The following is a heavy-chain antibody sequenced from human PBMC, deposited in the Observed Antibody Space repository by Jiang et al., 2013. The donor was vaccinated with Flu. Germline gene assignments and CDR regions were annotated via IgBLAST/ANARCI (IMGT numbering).Heavy chain of an antibody. CDR1: GFTFSSYS. CDR3: VCANGAADWFDP. CDR2: ISSSSSYI. Sequence: ASGFTFSSYSMNWVRQAPGEGLEWVSSISSSSSYIYYADSVKGRFTISRGNAKNSLYLQMNSLRAEDTAVYYCVCANGAADWFDPWGQGTLVTVSS. V-gene: IGHV3-21*01. D-gene: IGHD6-13*01. J-gene: IGHJ5*02.